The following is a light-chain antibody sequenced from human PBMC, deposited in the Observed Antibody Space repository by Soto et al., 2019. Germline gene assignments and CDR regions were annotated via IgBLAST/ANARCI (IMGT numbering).Light chain of an antibody. CDR1: SRDVGGYNY. V-gene: IGLV2-14*01. CDR2: DVS. J-gene: IGLJ3*02. Sequence: QSVLTQPASVSGSPGQSITISCTGTSRDVGGYNYVSWYQQYPGKAPKVMIFDVSNRPSGVSDRFSASKSGNTAFLTISGLQAEDEADYYCSSYTSSSTRLFGGGTKLTVL. CDR3: SSYTSSSTRL.